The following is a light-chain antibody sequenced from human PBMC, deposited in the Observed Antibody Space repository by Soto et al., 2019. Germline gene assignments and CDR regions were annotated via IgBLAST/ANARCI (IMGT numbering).Light chain of an antibody. CDR2: GAS. CDR3: QQYNDWPRT. J-gene: IGKJ1*01. V-gene: IGKV3-15*01. CDR1: QSVSRN. Sequence: EIVMTQSPATVSVSPGERATLSCRASQSVSRNLAWYQQKVGQPPRLLIYGASTRATGIPAGFSGSGSGTEFTLTITSLQSEDFAVYYCQQYNDWPRTFGQGTKVEIK.